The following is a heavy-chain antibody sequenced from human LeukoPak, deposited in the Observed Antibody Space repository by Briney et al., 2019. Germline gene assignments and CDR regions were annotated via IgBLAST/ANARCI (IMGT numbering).Heavy chain of an antibody. Sequence: GGSLRLSCAASGFTFSTYCMSWVRQAPGKGLEWVAYIEQDGSEKYYVDSVKGRFTISRDNAKNSLYLQINSLRAEDTAVYYCARDHGYCSGGKCYAEFDYWGQGTLVTVSS. J-gene: IGHJ4*02. CDR3: ARDHGYCSGGKCYAEFDY. D-gene: IGHD2-15*01. V-gene: IGHV3-7*01. CDR1: GFTFSTYC. CDR2: IEQDGSEK.